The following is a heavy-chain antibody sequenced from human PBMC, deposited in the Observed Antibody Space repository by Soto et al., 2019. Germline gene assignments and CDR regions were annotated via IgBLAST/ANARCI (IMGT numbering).Heavy chain of an antibody. V-gene: IGHV1-69*02. CDR1: GGTFSSYT. CDR2: IIPILGIA. Sequence: ASVKVSCKASGGTFSSYTISWVRQAPGQGLEWMGRIIPILGIANYAQKFQGRVTITADKSTSTAYMELSSLRSEDTAVYYCARVYDGDGYYFDYWGQGTLVTVSS. CDR3: ARVYDGDGYYFDY. J-gene: IGHJ4*02. D-gene: IGHD3-16*01.